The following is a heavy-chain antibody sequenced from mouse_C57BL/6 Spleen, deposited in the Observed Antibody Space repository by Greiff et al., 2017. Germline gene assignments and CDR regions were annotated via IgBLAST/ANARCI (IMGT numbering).Heavy chain of an antibody. CDR1: GCTFTDYE. CDR3: TRSYGKVSDY. D-gene: IGHD2-1*01. V-gene: IGHV1-15*01. Sequence: VQLQQSGAELVRPGASVTLSCKASGCTFTDYEMHWVKQTPVHGLEWIGAIEPETGGTAYNQKFKGKAILTADKSSSTAYMELRSLTSEDSAVYYCTRSYGKVSDYWGQGTTLTVSS. J-gene: IGHJ2*01. CDR2: IEPETGGT.